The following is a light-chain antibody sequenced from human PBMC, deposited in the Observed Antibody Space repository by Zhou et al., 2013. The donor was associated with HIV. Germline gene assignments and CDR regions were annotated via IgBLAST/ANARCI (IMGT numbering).Light chain of an antibody. CDR2: GAS. J-gene: IGKJ1*01. Sequence: EIVMTQSPATLSVSPGERVTLSCRASQSISSNLAWYQHKPGQAPRLLIYGASTRATGIPARFSGSGSGTDFTLTISRLDPEDFAVYYCQQYGSSPRTFGQGTKVEIK. CDR1: QSISSN. CDR3: QQYGSSPRT. V-gene: IGKV3-15*01.